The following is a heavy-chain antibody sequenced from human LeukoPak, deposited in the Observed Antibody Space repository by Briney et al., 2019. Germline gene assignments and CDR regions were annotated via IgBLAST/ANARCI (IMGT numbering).Heavy chain of an antibody. D-gene: IGHD6-25*01. CDR3: VTDPRRKGGSGHPAFDI. J-gene: IGHJ3*02. V-gene: IGHV3-30*02. CDR2: IRYDGSNK. CDR1: GFTFSSYG. Sequence: PWGSLRLSCAASGFTFSSYGMHWVRQAPGKGLEWVAFIRYDGSNKYYADSVKGRFTISRDNSKNTLYLQMNSLRAEDAAEYYCVTDPRRKGGSGHPAFDIWAQGTMVTVSS.